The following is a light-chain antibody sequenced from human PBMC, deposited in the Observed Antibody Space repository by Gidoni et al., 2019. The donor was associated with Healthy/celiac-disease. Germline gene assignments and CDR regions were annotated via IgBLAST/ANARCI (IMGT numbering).Light chain of an antibody. Sequence: DLQMTHSPSSVSASLGDRVTITCRASQGISSWLAWYQQKPAKAPKLLIYAPSSLQSGVPPRFSGSGSGTDFTLTISSLQPEDFAIYYCQQYNSSPWTFGQGTKVEIK. CDR2: APS. V-gene: IGKV1-12*01. J-gene: IGKJ1*01. CDR3: QQYNSSPWT. CDR1: QGISSW.